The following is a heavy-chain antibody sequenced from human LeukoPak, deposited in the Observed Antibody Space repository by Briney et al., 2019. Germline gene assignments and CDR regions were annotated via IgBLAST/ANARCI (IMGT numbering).Heavy chain of an antibody. J-gene: IGHJ3*02. CDR1: GFTFSSYA. CDR3: AKALRYYDFWSGFAFDI. Sequence: PGGSLRLSCAASGFTFSSYAMSWVRQAPGKGLEWVSAISGSGGSTYYADSVKGRFTISRDNSKNTLHLQMNSLRAEDTAVYYCAKALRYYDFWSGFAFDIWGQGTMVTVSS. V-gene: IGHV3-23*01. D-gene: IGHD3-3*01. CDR2: ISGSGGST.